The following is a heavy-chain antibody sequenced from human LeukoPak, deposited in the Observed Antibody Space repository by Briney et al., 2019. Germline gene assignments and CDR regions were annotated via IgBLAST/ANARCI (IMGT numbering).Heavy chain of an antibody. J-gene: IGHJ6*02. Sequence: ASVRVSCKASGYTFTSYGISWVRQAPGQGLEWMGWINTNTGNPTYAQGFTGRFVFSLDTSVSTAYLQISSLKAEDTAVYYCARPRGGYYYYGMDVWGQGTTVTVSS. CDR3: ARPRGGYYYYGMDV. CDR2: INTNTGNP. V-gene: IGHV7-4-1*02. D-gene: IGHD2-15*01. CDR1: GYTFTSYG.